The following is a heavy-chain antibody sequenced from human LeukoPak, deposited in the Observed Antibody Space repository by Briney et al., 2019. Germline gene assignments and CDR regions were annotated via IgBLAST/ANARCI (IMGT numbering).Heavy chain of an antibody. J-gene: IGHJ6*02. V-gene: IGHV3-30-3*01. CDR1: GFTFSSYA. CDR2: ISYDGSNK. D-gene: IGHD7-27*01. Sequence: PGGSLRLSCAASGFTFSSYAMHWVRQAPGKGLEWVAVISYDGSNKFYADSVKGRFTISRDNSKNTLYLQMNSLRAEDTAVYYCARGGDGGSDYYYYGMDVWGQGTTVTVSS. CDR3: ARGGDGGSDYYYYGMDV.